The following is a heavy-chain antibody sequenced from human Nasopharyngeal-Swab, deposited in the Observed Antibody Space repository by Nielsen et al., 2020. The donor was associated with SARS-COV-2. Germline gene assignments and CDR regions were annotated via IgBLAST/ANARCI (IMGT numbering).Heavy chain of an antibody. D-gene: IGHD3-22*01. CDR3: ARGSTMNGYYGMDV. Sequence: SETLSLTCTVSGGSVSTHSHYWSWIRQPPGKGLEWIGYIYYSGSTNYNLSLKSRVTISVDTSKTQFSLKLSSVTAADTAVYYCARGSTMNGYYGMDVWGQGTTVTVSS. V-gene: IGHV4-61*01. J-gene: IGHJ6*02. CDR2: IYYSGST. CDR1: GGSVSTHSHY.